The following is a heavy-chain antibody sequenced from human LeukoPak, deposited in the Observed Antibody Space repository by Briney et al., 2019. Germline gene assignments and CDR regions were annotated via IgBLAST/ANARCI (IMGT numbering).Heavy chain of an antibody. J-gene: IGHJ4*02. CDR2: IYYSGST. CDR3: ARPKWELLLGPIDY. D-gene: IGHD1-26*01. V-gene: IGHV4-39*01. CDR1: GGSISSSSYY. Sequence: PSETLSLTCTVSGGSISSSSYYWGWIRPPPGKGLEWIGCIYYSGSTYYNPSLKSRVTISVDTSKNQFSLKLSSVTAADTAVYYCARPKWELLLGPIDYWGQGTLVTVSS.